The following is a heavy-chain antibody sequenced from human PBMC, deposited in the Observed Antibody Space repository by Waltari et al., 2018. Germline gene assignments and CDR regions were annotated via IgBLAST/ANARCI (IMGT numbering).Heavy chain of an antibody. CDR2: VHGSGRS. J-gene: IGHJ5*02. CDR3: ARDRGRGLYLDT. Sequence: QLQLQESGPGLVKPSGTLSLSCAVSGASVSSAYWWSWVRQSPQKGLEWIGQVHGSGRSNYSPSFASRVTVSLDTSNNEFSLKVTSATAAYTAMYYCARDRGRGLYLDTWGPGTLVTVSP. V-gene: IGHV4-4*02. CDR1: GASVSSAYW. D-gene: IGHD2-15*01.